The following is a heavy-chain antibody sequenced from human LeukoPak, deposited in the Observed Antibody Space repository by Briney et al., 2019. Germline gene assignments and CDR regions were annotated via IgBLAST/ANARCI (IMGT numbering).Heavy chain of an antibody. CDR2: WWYRGDRP. V-gene: IGHV3-23*01. J-gene: IGHJ4*02. CDR1: GITLRNYV. Sequence: GGALLLSFSVPGITLRNYVRAGVRWAPGKGLEGIQGWWYRGDRPTEADAVKGRYTISRDNPKNTLYLQMNSLRAEDTAVYFCANRGVVIRVILVGFHKEAYYFDSWGQGALVTVPS. D-gene: IGHD3-22*01. CDR3: ANRGVVIRVILVGFHKEAYYFDS.